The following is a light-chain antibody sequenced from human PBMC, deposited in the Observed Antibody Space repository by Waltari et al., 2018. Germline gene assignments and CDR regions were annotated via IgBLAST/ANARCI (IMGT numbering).Light chain of an antibody. J-gene: IGKJ5*01. Sequence: DIQMTQSPSSVSASVGDRVTITCRASQDISSWLAWYQQKPWKAPKLLIYAASSLQSGVPSRFSGSGSGTDFTLTISSLQPEDFATYYCQQANSFPITFGQGTRLEIK. CDR2: AAS. V-gene: IGKV1D-12*01. CDR3: QQANSFPIT. CDR1: QDISSW.